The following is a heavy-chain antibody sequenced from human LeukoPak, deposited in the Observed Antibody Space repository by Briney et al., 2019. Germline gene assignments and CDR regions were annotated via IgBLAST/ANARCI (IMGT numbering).Heavy chain of an antibody. CDR1: GGSFSGYY. CDR2: INHSGST. D-gene: IGHD2-2*01. CDR3: ASLRRHCSGTSCYFWSGMDV. Sequence: SETLSLTCAVYGGSFSGYYWSWIRQPPGKGLEWIGEINHSGSTNYNPSLKSRVTISVDTSKNQFSLKPSSVTAADTAVYYCASLRRHCSGTSCYFWSGMDVWGQGTTVTVSS. V-gene: IGHV4-34*01. J-gene: IGHJ6*02.